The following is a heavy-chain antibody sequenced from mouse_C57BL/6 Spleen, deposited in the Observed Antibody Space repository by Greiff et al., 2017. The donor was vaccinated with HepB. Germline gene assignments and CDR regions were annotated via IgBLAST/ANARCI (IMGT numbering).Heavy chain of an antibody. CDR3: ASDYYGSSYGWYFDV. D-gene: IGHD1-1*01. V-gene: IGHV14-3*01. J-gene: IGHJ1*03. CDR2: IDPANGNT. Sequence: VQLKESVAELVRPGASVKLSCTASGFNIKNTYMHWVKQRPEQGLEWIGRIDPANGNTKYAPKFQGKATITADTSSNTAYLQLSSLTSEDTAIYYCASDYYGSSYGWYFDVWGTGTTVTVSS. CDR1: GFNIKNTY.